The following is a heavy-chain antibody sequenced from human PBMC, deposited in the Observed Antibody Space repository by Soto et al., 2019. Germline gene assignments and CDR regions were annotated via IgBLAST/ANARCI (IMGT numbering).Heavy chain of an antibody. D-gene: IGHD1-1*01. CDR1: GFTFSSYG. J-gene: IGHJ6*02. CDR2: ISYDGSNK. CDR3: AKELEILPTGYYYGMDV. Sequence: GGSLRLSCAASGFTFSSYGMHWVRQAPGKGLEWVAVISYDGSNKYYADSVKGRFTISRDNSKNTLYLQMNSLRAEDTAVYYCAKELEILPTGYYYGMDVWGQGTTVTVSS. V-gene: IGHV3-30*18.